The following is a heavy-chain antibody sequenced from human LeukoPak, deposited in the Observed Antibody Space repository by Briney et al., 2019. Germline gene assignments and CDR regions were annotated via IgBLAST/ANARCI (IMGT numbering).Heavy chain of an antibody. V-gene: IGHV3-30*02. CDR1: GFTFSSYG. CDR2: IRYDGSNK. CDR3: ALGYCSSTSCPHGGYYFDY. J-gene: IGHJ4*02. Sequence: GGSLRLSCAASGFTFSSYGMHWVRQAPGKGLEWVAFIRYDGSNKYYADSVKGRFTISRDNSKNTLYLQMNSLRAEDTAVYYCALGYCSSTSCPHGGYYFDYWGQGTLVTVSS. D-gene: IGHD2-2*01.